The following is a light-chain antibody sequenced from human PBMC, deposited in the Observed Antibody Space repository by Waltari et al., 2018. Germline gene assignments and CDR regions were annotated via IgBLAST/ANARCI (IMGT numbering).Light chain of an antibody. CDR1: GSNIEAGHD. CDR2: GST. Sequence: QSVLTQPPSVSGAPGQRVPISCTGSGSNIEAGHDSSWYQQLPRASPKLLIYGSTSRPLWVPDRFFGSTSGTSASLAITGLQAEDEADYYCQSYDTSLSVVFGGGTKLTVL. J-gene: IGLJ3*02. CDR3: QSYDTSLSVV. V-gene: IGLV1-40*01.